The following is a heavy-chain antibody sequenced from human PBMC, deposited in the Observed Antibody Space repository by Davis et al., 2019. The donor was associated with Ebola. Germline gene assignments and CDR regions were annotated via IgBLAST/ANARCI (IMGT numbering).Heavy chain of an antibody. D-gene: IGHD3-10*01. J-gene: IGHJ3*02. V-gene: IGHV4-34*01. CDR3: ARGKSRYYGSGSYETHTFDI. CDR2: INHSGST. Sequence: SQTLSLTCAVYGGSFSGYYWSWIRQPPGKGLEWIGEINHSGSTNYNLSLKSRVTISVDTSKNQFSLKLSSVTAADTAVYYCARGKSRYYGSGSYETHTFDIWGQGTMVTVSS. CDR1: GGSFSGYY.